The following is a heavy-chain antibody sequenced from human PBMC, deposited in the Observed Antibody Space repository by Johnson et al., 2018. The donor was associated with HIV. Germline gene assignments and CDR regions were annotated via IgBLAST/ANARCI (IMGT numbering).Heavy chain of an antibody. D-gene: IGHD6-13*01. CDR1: GFTFSSYA. CDR2: ISSGGST. CDR3: ARDQAGRGDAFDI. V-gene: IGHV3-NL1*01. Sequence: QEQLVESGGGVVQPGRSLRLSCAASGFTFSSYAMHWVRQAPGMGLEWVSVISSGGSTYYADSVKGRFTISRDNSKNTVYLQMNRLRVEDTAVYYCARDQAGRGDAFDIWGQGTMVTVSS. J-gene: IGHJ3*02.